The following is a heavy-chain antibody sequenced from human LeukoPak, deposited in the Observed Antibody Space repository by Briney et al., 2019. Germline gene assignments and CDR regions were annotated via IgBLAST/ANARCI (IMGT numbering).Heavy chain of an antibody. CDR3: AGVSASSGWYDFDY. V-gene: IGHV4-38-2*01. J-gene: IGHJ4*02. CDR2: IYHSGST. CDR1: GYSISSGYY. D-gene: IGHD6-19*01. Sequence: SETLSLTCAVSGYSISSGYYWGWIRQPPGKGLEWIGSIYHSGSTYYSPSLKSRVTISVDTSKNQFSLKLSSVTAADTAVYYCAGVSASSGWYDFDYWGQGTLVTVSS.